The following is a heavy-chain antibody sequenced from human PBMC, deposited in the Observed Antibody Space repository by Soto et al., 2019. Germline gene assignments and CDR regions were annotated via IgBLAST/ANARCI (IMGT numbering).Heavy chain of an antibody. Sequence: EVQLVESGGGLVQPGGSLRLSCAASGFTFSSSWMHWVRQPPGKGLVWVSRINSDGSTTNYADSVKGRFTISRDNAKNTLYLQMNSLSAEDTAVYYCARGPTGWYGYDYCGQGTLVTVSS. CDR2: INSDGSTT. D-gene: IGHD6-19*01. J-gene: IGHJ4*02. V-gene: IGHV3-74*01. CDR3: ARGPTGWYGYDY. CDR1: GFTFSSSW.